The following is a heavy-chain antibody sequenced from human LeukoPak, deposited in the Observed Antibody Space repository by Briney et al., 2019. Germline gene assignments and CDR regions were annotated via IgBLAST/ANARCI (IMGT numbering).Heavy chain of an antibody. CDR2: IKDDGTEK. CDR1: GFTFSSYW. Sequence: GGSLRLSCAASGFTFSSYWMSWVRQAPGKGLERVANIKDDGTEKHYVDSLRGRFTISRDNSKDSLYLQINSLRAEDTAVYYCARERLYGASALDYWGQGTVVTVSS. D-gene: IGHD4-17*01. V-gene: IGHV3-7*01. CDR3: ARERLYGASALDY. J-gene: IGHJ4*02.